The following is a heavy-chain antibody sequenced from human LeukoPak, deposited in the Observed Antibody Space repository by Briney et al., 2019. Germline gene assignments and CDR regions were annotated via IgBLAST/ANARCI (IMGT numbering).Heavy chain of an antibody. CDR3: ARESLAVLDY. D-gene: IGHD2-15*01. CDR2: ISSSSSYI. CDR1: XFAFSSXS. V-gene: IGHV3-21*01. Sequence: LSXXASXFAFSSXSMNXVGRAPGXXLECVSSISSSSSYIYYADSVKGRFTISRDNAKNSLYLQMNSLRAEDTAVYYCARESLAVLDYWGQGTLVTVSS. J-gene: IGHJ4*02.